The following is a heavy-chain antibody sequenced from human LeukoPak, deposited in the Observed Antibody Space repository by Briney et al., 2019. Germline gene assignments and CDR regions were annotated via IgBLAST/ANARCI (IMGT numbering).Heavy chain of an antibody. CDR3: AKGVSMVRGVIADY. J-gene: IGHJ4*02. CDR1: GFTFSSYG. CDR2: IRYDGSNK. V-gene: IGHV3-30*02. D-gene: IGHD3-10*01. Sequence: GGSLRLSCAASGFTFSSYGMHWVRQAPGKGLEWVAFIRYDGSNKYYADSVKGRFTISRDNSKNTLYLQMNSLRAEDTAVYYCAKGVSMVRGVIADYWGQGTLVTVSS.